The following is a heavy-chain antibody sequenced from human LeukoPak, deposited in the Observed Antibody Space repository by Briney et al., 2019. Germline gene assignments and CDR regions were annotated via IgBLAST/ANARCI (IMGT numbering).Heavy chain of an antibody. CDR1: GGSISSYY. Sequence: SETLSLTCTVSGGSISSYYWSWIRQPPGKGLEWIGYIYYSGSTNYNPSLKSRVTISVDTFKNQFSLKLSSVTAADTAVYYCAKDALYSSGWYGFYYFDYWGQGTLVTVSS. J-gene: IGHJ4*02. CDR3: AKDALYSSGWYGFYYFDY. D-gene: IGHD6-19*01. CDR2: IYYSGST. V-gene: IGHV4-59*01.